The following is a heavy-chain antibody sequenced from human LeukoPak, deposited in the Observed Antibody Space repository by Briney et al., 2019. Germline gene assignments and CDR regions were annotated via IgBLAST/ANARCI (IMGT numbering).Heavy chain of an antibody. J-gene: IGHJ4*02. Sequence: QPGGSLRLSCAASGFTFSSYWMHWVRQAPGKGLVWVSRIYGDGSSTSYADSVKGRFTISRDNAKNTLYLQMNSLRAEDTAVYYCAREGVAGGLDYWGRGTLVTVSS. CDR2: IYGDGSST. CDR1: GFTFSSYW. V-gene: IGHV3-74*01. CDR3: AREGVAGGLDY. D-gene: IGHD6-19*01.